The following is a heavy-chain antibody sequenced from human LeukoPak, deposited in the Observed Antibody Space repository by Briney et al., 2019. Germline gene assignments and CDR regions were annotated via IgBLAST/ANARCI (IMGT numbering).Heavy chain of an antibody. CDR3: ARSEGLWFGELSNWFDP. CDR2: INPSGGST. Sequence: ASVKVSCKASGYTFTSYYMHWVRQAPGQGLEWMGIINPSGGSTSYAQKFQGRVTMTRDTSTSTVYMELSSLRSDDTAVYYCARSEGLWFGELSNWFDPWGQGTLVTVSS. J-gene: IGHJ5*02. D-gene: IGHD3-10*01. V-gene: IGHV1-46*01. CDR1: GYTFTSYY.